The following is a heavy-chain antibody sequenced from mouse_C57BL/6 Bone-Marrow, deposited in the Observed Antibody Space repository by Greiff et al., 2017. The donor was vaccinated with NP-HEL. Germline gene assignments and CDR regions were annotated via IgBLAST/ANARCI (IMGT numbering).Heavy chain of an antibody. D-gene: IGHD6-1*01. J-gene: IGHJ1*03. CDR2: IHPNSGST. Sequence: QVQLQQPGAELVKPGASVKLSCKASGYTFTSYWMHWVKQRPGQGLEWIGMIHPNSGSTNYNEKFKSKATLTVDKSSSTAYMQLSSLTSEDSAVYYCARKGANPHLYWYFDVWGTGTTVTVSS. CDR1: GYTFTSYW. V-gene: IGHV1-64*01. CDR3: ARKGANPHLYWYFDV.